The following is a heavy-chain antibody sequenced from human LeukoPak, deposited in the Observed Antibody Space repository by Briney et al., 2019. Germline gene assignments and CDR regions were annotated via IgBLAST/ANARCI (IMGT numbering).Heavy chain of an antibody. D-gene: IGHD2-15*01. CDR2: ISGSGGST. CDR3: AKDKDCSGGSCFFDY. Sequence: QPGGSLRLSCAASGFILSSYAMSWVRQAPGKGLEWVSGISGSGGSTDYAGSVKGRFTISRDNSKNTLYLQMNSLRAEDTAVYYCAKDKDCSGGSCFFDYWGQGTLVTVSS. J-gene: IGHJ4*02. V-gene: IGHV3-23*01. CDR1: GFILSSYA.